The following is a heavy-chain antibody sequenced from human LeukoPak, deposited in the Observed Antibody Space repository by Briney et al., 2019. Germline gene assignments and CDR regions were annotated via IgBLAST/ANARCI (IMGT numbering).Heavy chain of an antibody. CDR1: GYSLISYW. V-gene: IGHV5-51*01. D-gene: IGHD4-23*01. J-gene: IGHJ4*02. CDR3: ARVTTVVTPNFFDY. CDR2: IYPGDSDT. Sequence: GESLKISCKGSGYSLISYWIGWVRQMPGKGLEWMGIIYPGDSDTRYSPSFQGQVTISADKSISTAYLQWSSLKASDTAMYYCARVTTVVTPNFFDYWGQGTLVTVSS.